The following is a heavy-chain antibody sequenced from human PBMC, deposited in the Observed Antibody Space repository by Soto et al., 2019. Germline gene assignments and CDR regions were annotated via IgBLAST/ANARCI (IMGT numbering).Heavy chain of an antibody. CDR3: ARRARPDFYYMDV. J-gene: IGHJ6*03. D-gene: IGHD6-6*01. Sequence: EVQLAESGGGLAQPGGSLRLSCAASGFTLSGYAMDWVRQAPGKGLEYVSGISSNGVGTYYANSVQGRFTISRDNSKNTVYVQIGSLRPEDMAVYYCARRARPDFYYMDVWGKGTTVTVSS. V-gene: IGHV3-64*01. CDR1: GFTLSGYA. CDR2: ISSNGVGT.